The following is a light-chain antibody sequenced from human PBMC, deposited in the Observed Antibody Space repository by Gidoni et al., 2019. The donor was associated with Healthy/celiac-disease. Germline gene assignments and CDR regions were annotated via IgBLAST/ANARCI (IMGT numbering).Light chain of an antibody. CDR2: RNN. CDR3: AAWDDSLSGWV. J-gene: IGLJ3*02. CDR1: SSNIGSNY. Sequence: QSVLTQPPSASGTPGQRVTISCSGTSSNIGSNYVYWYQQLPGTPPKLLPYRNNQRPSGVPDRFSGSKSGTSASLAISGLRSEDEADYYCAAWDDSLSGWVFGGGTKLTVL. V-gene: IGLV1-47*01.